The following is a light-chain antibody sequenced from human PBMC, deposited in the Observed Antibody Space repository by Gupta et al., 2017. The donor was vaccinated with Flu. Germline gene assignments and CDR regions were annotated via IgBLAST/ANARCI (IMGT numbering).Light chain of an antibody. CDR2: EVI. CDR3: SSYTSSNSLE. J-gene: IGLJ3*02. Sequence: QSALTQPASVSGSPGQSLSISRTGTSSDVGGYNYVSWYQHHPGKAPKLMIYEVINRPSGVSNRFSGSKAGNTASLTISGLRAEDEADYYCSSYTSSNSLEFGGGTKLTVL. V-gene: IGLV2-14*01. CDR1: SSDVGGYNY.